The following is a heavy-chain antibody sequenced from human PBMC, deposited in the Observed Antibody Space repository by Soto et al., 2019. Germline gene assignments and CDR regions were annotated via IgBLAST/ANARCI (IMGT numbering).Heavy chain of an antibody. CDR1: GYTFTSYA. CDR2: INAGNGNT. CDR3: ASRPQYYYRSGKWFDP. J-gene: IGHJ5*02. V-gene: IGHV1-3*01. Sequence: ASVKVSCKASGYTFTSYAMHWVRQAPGQRLEWMGWINAGNGNTKYSQKFQGRVTITRDTSASTAYMELSSLRSEDTAVYYCASRPQYYYRSGKWFDPWGQGTLVTVSS. D-gene: IGHD3-10*01.